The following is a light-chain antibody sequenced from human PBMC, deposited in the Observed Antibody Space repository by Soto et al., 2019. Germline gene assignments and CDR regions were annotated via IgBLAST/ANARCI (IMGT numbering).Light chain of an antibody. CDR3: CSYAGSHTYV. CDR2: DVY. CDR1: GTDIGGDDH. Sequence: QSVLTQPRSVSGSPGQSVAFSCTGTGTDIGGDDHVSWYQQHPGKAPKLLIYDVYKRPSGVPDRFSGSKSGNTASLTISGLQPEDEADYYCCSYAGSHTYVFGTETKVTVL. V-gene: IGLV2-11*01. J-gene: IGLJ1*01.